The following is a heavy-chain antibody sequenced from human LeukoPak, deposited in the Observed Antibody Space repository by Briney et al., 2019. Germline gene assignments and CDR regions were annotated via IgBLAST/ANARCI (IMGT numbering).Heavy chain of an antibody. V-gene: IGHV1-69*01. CDR3: ARVVGDYYDSSGLIH. CDR1: GGTFISYA. Sequence: SVKVSCKASGGTFISYAISWVRQAPGQGLEWMGGIIPIFGTANYAQKFQGRVTITADESTSTAYMELSSLRSEDTAVYYCARVVGDYYDSSGLIHWGQGTLVTVSS. J-gene: IGHJ4*02. CDR2: IIPIFGTA. D-gene: IGHD3-22*01.